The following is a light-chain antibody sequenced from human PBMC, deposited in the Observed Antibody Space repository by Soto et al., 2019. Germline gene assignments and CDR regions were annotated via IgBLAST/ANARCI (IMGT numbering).Light chain of an antibody. CDR3: QQRSNWYT. CDR1: QSVSSY. CDR2: DAS. Sequence: EIVLTQSPATLSFSPGERATLSCRASQSVSSYLAWYQQKPGQAPRLLIYDASNRTTGIPARFSGSGSGTDFTITISSLEPEDYYVYYCQQRSNWYTFGQGTKLEIK. V-gene: IGKV3-11*01. J-gene: IGKJ2*01.